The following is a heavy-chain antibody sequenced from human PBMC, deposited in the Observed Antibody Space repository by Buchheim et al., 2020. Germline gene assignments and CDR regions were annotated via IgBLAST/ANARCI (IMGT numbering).Heavy chain of an antibody. CDR2: IYHSWST. CDR1: GGSISSSNW. Sequence: QVQLQESGPGLVKPSGTLSLTCAVSGGSISSSNWWSWVRQPPGKGLEWIGEIYHSWSTNYNPSLKSRFTISVDKSKNQFSLKLSSVAAADTAVYYCARDRPCSGGSCYSSRWYFDLWGRGTL. D-gene: IGHD2-15*01. J-gene: IGHJ2*01. V-gene: IGHV4-4*02. CDR3: ARDRPCSGGSCYSSRWYFDL.